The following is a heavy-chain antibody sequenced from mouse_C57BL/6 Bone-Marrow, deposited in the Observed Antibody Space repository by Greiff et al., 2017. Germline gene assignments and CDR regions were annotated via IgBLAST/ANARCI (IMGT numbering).Heavy chain of an antibody. J-gene: IGHJ1*03. Sequence: QVQLKQSGAELARPGASVKMSCKASGYTFTSYTMHWVKQRPGQGLEWIGYIHPSSGYTKYKQKFKDKATLTAYQSSSTAYMQLSSLTAADSAYYYCARFWYFYVWGTGTTGTVSS. CDR2: IHPSSGYT. V-gene: IGHV1-4*01. CDR1: GYTFTSYT. CDR3: ARFWYFYV.